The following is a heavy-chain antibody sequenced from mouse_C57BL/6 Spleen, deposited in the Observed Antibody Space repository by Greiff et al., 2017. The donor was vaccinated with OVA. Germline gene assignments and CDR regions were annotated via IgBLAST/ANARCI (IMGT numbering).Heavy chain of an antibody. CDR1: GYAFSSSW. CDR3: VTMITTYYFDY. CDR2: IYPGDGDT. Sequence: VQLQQSGPELVKPGASVKISCKASGYAFSSSWMNWVKQRPGKGLEWIGRIYPGDGDTNYNGKFKGKATLTADKSSSTAYMQLSSLTSEDSAVYCCVTMITTYYFDYWGQGTTLTVAS. D-gene: IGHD2-4*01. V-gene: IGHV1-82*01. J-gene: IGHJ2*01.